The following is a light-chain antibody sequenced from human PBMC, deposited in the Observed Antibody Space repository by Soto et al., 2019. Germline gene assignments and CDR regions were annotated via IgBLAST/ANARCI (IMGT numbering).Light chain of an antibody. J-gene: IGKJ5*01. CDR3: QQSYSTPIT. V-gene: IGKV1-5*01. CDR1: QSISSW. Sequence: DIQMTQSPSTLSASVGDRVTITCRASQSISSWLAWYQQKPGKAPNLLIYDASSLESGVPSRFSGSGSGTDFTLTINSLHPEDFATYYCQQSYSTPITFGQGTRLEIK. CDR2: DAS.